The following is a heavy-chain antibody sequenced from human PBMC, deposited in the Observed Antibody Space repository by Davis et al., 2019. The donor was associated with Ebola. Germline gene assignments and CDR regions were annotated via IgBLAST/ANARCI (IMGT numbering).Heavy chain of an antibody. V-gene: IGHV1-2*02. D-gene: IGHD5-18*01. CDR2: INPDSGGT. CDR3: SREENGYRYGRLNY. Sequence: ASVKVSCKASGYTFTDYYVHWVRQAPGQGLEWMGWINPDSGGTTYVQKFQGRVTMTRDTSISTAYMELSSLTSDDTAVFYRSREENGYRYGRLNYWGQGALVTVSS. CDR1: GYTFTDYY. J-gene: IGHJ1*01.